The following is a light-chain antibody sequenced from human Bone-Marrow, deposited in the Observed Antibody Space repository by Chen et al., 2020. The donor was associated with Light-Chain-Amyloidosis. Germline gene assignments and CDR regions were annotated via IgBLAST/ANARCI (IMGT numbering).Light chain of an antibody. V-gene: IGKV1-16*02. CDR2: TSS. CDR3: QQDSSFPYT. CDR1: QDISNF. J-gene: IGKJ2*01. Sequence: DIQLTQSPSSLSASVGDRVTITCRASQDISNFLAWFQQKPGKAPKSLIYTSSNWQSGGPSKFSGRGSETDCTLPISSLQPEDFSTDYGQQDSSFPYTVGQGTK.